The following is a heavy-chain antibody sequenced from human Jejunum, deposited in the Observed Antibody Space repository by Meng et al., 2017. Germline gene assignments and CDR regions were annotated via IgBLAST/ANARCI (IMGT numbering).Heavy chain of an antibody. D-gene: IGHD3-10*01. Sequence: HVQRSGAGPGPFKPFQTLSLTCTVTVGSNSSDGYYWSWIRQHPGKALEWIGYIHYSGNIYYTPSLKSRVTMSVDSSKNQFSLKLTSVTAADTAVYYCARDLGYTGSYEFDYWGQGTLVTVSS. CDR1: VGSNSSDGYY. CDR3: ARDLGYTGSYEFDY. J-gene: IGHJ4*02. V-gene: IGHV4-31*03. CDR2: IHYSGNI.